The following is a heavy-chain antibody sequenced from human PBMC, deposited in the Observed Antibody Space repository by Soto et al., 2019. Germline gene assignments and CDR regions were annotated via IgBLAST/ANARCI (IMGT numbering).Heavy chain of an antibody. CDR2: IKEDGSEK. J-gene: IGHJ4*02. V-gene: IGHV3-7*02. CDR3: ARGGSSPDY. Sequence: EVQLVESGGGLVQPGGSLRLSCAGSGLIFSNFWMSWVRQAPGKGLQWVANIKEDGSEKPCVDSVKGRFTISRDNDKNSLFLQMNSLRAEDTAVYYCARGGSSPDYWGQGTLVTVSS. CDR1: GLIFSNFW. D-gene: IGHD2-15*01.